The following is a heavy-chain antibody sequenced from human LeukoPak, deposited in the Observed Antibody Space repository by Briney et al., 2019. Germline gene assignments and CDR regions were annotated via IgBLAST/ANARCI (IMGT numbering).Heavy chain of an antibody. Sequence: LTGGSLRLSCAASGFTFAGYAMAWVRQAPGKGLNWVTGITGNGDSTYYADSVKGRFTISRDNSRNTLYLQMNSLRAEDTAVYYCAKRDYLSSGDYYPLFDNWGQGTLVTVSS. CDR1: GFTFAGYA. V-gene: IGHV3-23*01. CDR2: ITGNGDST. CDR3: AKRDYLSSGDYYPLFDN. D-gene: IGHD3-22*01. J-gene: IGHJ4*02.